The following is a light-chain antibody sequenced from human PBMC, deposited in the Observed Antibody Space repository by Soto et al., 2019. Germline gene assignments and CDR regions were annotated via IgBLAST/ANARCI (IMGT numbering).Light chain of an antibody. V-gene: IGLV3-21*02. CDR2: DAC. Sequence: SYELTQPPSVSVAPGQTARITCGGDNVGGKSVQWYQQKPGQAPVLVLYDACDRPSWIPERFSGSNSGNTATLIISSVEAGDEADFYCQVWDTITDQYIFGSGTKSPS. CDR3: QVWDTITDQYI. CDR1: NVGGKS. J-gene: IGLJ1*01.